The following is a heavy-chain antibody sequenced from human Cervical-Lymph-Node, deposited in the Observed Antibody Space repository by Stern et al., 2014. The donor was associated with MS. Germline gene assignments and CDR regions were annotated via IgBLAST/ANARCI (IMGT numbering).Heavy chain of an antibody. CDR3: ARVAADTFDF. J-gene: IGHJ4*02. D-gene: IGHD6-19*01. CDR1: DYTFATYG. Sequence: VQLVQSGAEVKKPGDSVKVSCQAPDYTFATYGITRVRQAPGQGLEWLGWVTHNSGNTYYAQRVQGRVTMTTDTSTTTAYLELRNLRSDDTAVYYCARVAADTFDFWGQGTQVIVSS. V-gene: IGHV1-18*01. CDR2: VTHNSGNT.